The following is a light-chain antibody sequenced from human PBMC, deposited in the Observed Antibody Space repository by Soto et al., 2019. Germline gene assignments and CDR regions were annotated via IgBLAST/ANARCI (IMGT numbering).Light chain of an antibody. CDR3: QEYTTYSRT. J-gene: IGKJ1*01. CDR1: QSISRW. V-gene: IGKV1-5*01. CDR2: DVS. Sequence: DIQMTQSPSTLSASVGDGVTITCRASQSISRWLVWYQQKPGKAPKVLIYDVSTLESGVPSRFSGGGSGTEFTLTITSLQPDDFATYYCQEYTTYSRTFGQGTKVEV.